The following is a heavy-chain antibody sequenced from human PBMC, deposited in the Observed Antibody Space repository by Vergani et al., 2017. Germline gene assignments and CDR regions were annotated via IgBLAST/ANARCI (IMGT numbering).Heavy chain of an antibody. D-gene: IGHD2-2*01. CDR1: GFTFSSYG. Sequence: QVQLVESGGGVVQPGRSLRLSCAASGFTFSSYGMHWVRQAPGKGLEWVAVIWYDGSNKYYADSVKGRFTISRDNSKNTLYLQMNSLRAEDTAVYYCARTXYCSSTRCSSHFDYWGQGTLVTVSS. CDR3: ARTXYCSSTRCSSHFDY. CDR2: IWYDGSNK. J-gene: IGHJ4*02. V-gene: IGHV3-33*01.